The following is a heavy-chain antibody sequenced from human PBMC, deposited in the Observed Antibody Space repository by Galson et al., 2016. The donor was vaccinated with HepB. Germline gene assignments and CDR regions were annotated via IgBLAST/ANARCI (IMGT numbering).Heavy chain of an antibody. CDR3: AKSPGNCSGGSCYPRYYYYYMDV. CDR1: GFTFTSYT. CDR2: INDSGST. J-gene: IGHJ6*03. Sequence: LRLSCAASGFTFTSYTMSWVRLAPGKGLEWIGEINDSGSTTYNPSLKRRVTISEDASKNQFSLKLRSVTSADTAVYYCAKSPGNCSGGSCYPRYYYYYMDVWGKGTTVTVSS. D-gene: IGHD2-15*01. V-gene: IGHV4-34*08.